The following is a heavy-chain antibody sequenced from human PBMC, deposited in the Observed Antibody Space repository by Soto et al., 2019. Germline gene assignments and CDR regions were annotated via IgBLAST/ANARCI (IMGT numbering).Heavy chain of an antibody. CDR1: GFTFSSYA. V-gene: IGHV3-30-3*01. J-gene: IGHJ5*02. Sequence: GGSLRLSCAASGFTFSSYAMHWVRQAPGKGLEWVAVISYDGSNKYYADSVKGRFTISRDNSKNTLYLQMNSLRAEDTAVYYCAKERLERSLDWFDPWGQGTLVTVSS. D-gene: IGHD1-1*01. CDR3: AKERLERSLDWFDP. CDR2: ISYDGSNK.